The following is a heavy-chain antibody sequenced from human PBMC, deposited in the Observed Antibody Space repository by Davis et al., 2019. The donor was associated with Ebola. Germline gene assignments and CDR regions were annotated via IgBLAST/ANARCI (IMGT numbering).Heavy chain of an antibody. CDR2: IIPIFGTA. CDR3: ATGFGPIYYYGMDV. Sequence: SVKVSCKASGGTFSSYAISWVRQAPGQGLEWMGGIIPIFGTANYAQKLQGRVTMTTDTSTSTAYMELRSLRSDDTAVYYCATGFGPIYYYGMDVWGQGTTVTVSS. V-gene: IGHV1-69*05. J-gene: IGHJ6*02. D-gene: IGHD3-10*01. CDR1: GGTFSSYA.